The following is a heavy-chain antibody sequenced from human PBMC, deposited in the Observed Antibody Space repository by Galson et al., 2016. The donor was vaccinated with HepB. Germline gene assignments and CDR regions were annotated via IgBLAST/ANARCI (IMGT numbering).Heavy chain of an antibody. Sequence: LSLTCTVSGGSMSTYYWSWIRQPPGKGLEWIGYIYYSGSTNYSPSLKSRVTISVDTSKNQFSLKLSSVTAADTAVYYCARDRSSGSGNFGYWGQGTLVTVSS. CDR1: GGSMSTYY. D-gene: IGHD3-10*01. CDR3: ARDRSSGSGNFGY. V-gene: IGHV4-59*12. J-gene: IGHJ4*02. CDR2: IYYSGST.